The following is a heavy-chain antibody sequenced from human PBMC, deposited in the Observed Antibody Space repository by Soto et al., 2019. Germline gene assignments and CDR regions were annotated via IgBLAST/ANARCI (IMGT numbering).Heavy chain of an antibody. D-gene: IGHD6-13*01. CDR2: ISAYNGNT. CDR1: GYTFTSYG. Sequence: ASVKVSCKASGYTFTSYGISWVRQAPGQGLEWMGWISAYNGNTNYAQKLQGRVTMTTDTSTSTAYMELRSLRSDDTAVYYCARDSGIAAAGRHYYYYYYGMDVWGQGTTVTVS. V-gene: IGHV1-18*01. J-gene: IGHJ6*02. CDR3: ARDSGIAAAGRHYYYYYYGMDV.